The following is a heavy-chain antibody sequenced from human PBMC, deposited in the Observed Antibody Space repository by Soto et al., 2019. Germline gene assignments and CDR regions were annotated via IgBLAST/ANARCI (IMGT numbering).Heavy chain of an antibody. CDR2: ISGSGGST. J-gene: IGHJ4*02. V-gene: IGHV3-23*01. Sequence: PGGSLRLSCAASGFTFSSYAMSWVRQAPGKGLEWVSAISGSGGSTYYADSVKGRFTISRDNSKNTLYLQMNSLRAEDTAVYYCAKGPAITIFGVVIPNYYFDYWGQGTLVTVS. D-gene: IGHD3-3*01. CDR1: GFTFSSYA. CDR3: AKGPAITIFGVVIPNYYFDY.